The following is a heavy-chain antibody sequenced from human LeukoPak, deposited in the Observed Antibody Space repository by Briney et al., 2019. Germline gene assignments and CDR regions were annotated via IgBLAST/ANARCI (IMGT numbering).Heavy chain of an antibody. Sequence: PSETLSLTCTVSGGSISSYYWSWIRRPAGKGLEWIGRIYTSGSTNYNPSLKSRVTMSVDTSKNQFSLKLSSVTAADTAVYYCARDRSYYYDSSAHDAFDIWGQGTMVTVSS. V-gene: IGHV4-4*07. J-gene: IGHJ3*02. CDR3: ARDRSYYYDSSAHDAFDI. CDR2: IYTSGST. CDR1: GGSISSYY. D-gene: IGHD3-22*01.